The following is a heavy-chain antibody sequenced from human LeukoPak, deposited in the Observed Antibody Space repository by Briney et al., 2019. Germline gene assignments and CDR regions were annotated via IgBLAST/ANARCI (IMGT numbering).Heavy chain of an antibody. CDR3: AKDPGVGASPMDP. D-gene: IGHD1-26*01. J-gene: IGHJ5*02. CDR1: GYTFTYYG. Sequence: ASVKVSCKASGYTFTYYGISWVRQAPGQGLEWMGWISAYNGNTNSAQKFQGRLTMTTDTSTSTAYMELRSLRSDDTAVYYCAKDPGVGASPMDPWGQGTLVTVSS. CDR2: ISAYNGNT. V-gene: IGHV1-18*01.